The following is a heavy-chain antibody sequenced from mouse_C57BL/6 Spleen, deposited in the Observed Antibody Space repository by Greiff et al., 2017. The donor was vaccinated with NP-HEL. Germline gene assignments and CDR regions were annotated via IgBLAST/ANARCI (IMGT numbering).Heavy chain of an antibody. V-gene: IGHV1-5*01. D-gene: IGHD2-2*01. Sequence: EVQLQQSGTVLARPGASVEMSCKTSGYTFTSYWMHWVKQRPGQGLEWIGAIYPGNSDTSYNQKFKGKAKLTAVTSASTAYMELSSLTNEDSAVYYCTRMGWLRLGTGPMDYWGQGTSVTVSS. CDR3: TRMGWLRLGTGPMDY. J-gene: IGHJ4*01. CDR2: IYPGNSDT. CDR1: GYTFTSYW.